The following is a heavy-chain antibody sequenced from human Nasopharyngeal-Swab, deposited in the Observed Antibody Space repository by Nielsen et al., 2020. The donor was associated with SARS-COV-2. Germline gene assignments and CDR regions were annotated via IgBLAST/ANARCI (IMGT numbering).Heavy chain of an antibody. J-gene: IGHJ4*02. CDR3: VKYGSG. V-gene: IGHV3-74*01. CDR1: GFTFSSDS. D-gene: IGHD6-19*01. Sequence: GEARKIACAACGFTFSSDSMNWVRQAPGKGPEWVSRIDNDGRRTFYADLVKGRFTISRDNTKNTVYLQMNSLSAEDTALYYCVKYGSGWGQGTLVTVSS. CDR2: IDNDGRRT.